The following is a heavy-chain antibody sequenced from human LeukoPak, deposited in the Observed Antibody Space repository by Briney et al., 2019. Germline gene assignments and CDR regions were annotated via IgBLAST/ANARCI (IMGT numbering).Heavy chain of an antibody. CDR3: ARERPYDYVWGSYRYAYDY. Sequence: VASVKLSCKASGGTFSSYAISWVRQAPGQGLEWMGGIIPICGTANYAQKFQGRVTITTDESTSTAYMGLSSLRSEDTAVYYCARERPYDYVWGSYRYAYDYWGQGTLVTVSS. D-gene: IGHD3-16*02. J-gene: IGHJ4*02. CDR1: GGTFSSYA. CDR2: IIPICGTA. V-gene: IGHV1-69*05.